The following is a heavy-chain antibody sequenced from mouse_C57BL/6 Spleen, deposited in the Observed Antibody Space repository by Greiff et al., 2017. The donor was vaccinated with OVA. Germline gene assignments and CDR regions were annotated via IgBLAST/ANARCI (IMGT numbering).Heavy chain of an antibody. V-gene: IGHV1-82*01. D-gene: IGHD1-1*01. CDR1: GYAFSSSW. J-gene: IGHJ4*01. Sequence: QVQLKQSGPELVKPGASVKISCKASGYAFSSSWMNWVKQRPGKGLEWIGRIYPGDGDTTYNGKFKGKATLTAYKSSSTAYMQLSSLTSEDSAVYFCARWITTVVAPYYDAMDYWGQGTSVTVSS. CDR2: IYPGDGDT. CDR3: ARWITTVVAPYYDAMDY.